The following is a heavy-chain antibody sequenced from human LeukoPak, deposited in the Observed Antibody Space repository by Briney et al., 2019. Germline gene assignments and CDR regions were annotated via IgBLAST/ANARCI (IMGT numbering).Heavy chain of an antibody. J-gene: IGHJ5*02. Sequence: SETLSLTCTVSGGSISSSSYYWGWIRQPPGKGLEWIGSIYYSGSTYSNPSLKSRVSISVDTSKNQFSLKLSSVTAADTAVYYCARRNDILTGYYPVRGWFDPWGQGTLVTVSS. CDR1: GGSISSSSYY. D-gene: IGHD3-9*01. CDR2: IYYSGST. CDR3: ARRNDILTGYYPVRGWFDP. V-gene: IGHV4-39*01.